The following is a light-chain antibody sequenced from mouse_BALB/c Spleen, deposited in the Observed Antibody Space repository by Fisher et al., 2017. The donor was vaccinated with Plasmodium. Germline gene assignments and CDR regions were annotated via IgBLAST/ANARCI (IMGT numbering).Light chain of an antibody. Sequence: DIVITQSTVTLSVTPGDSVSLSCRASQSIGNNLHWYQQKSHESPRLLINYTSQSISGIPSRFSGNGSGTDFTLTINSVETEDFGMYFCQQSNSWPLTFGAGTKLELK. V-gene: IGKV5-43*01. J-gene: IGKJ5*01. CDR1: QSIGNN. CDR3: QQSNSWPLT. CDR2: YTS.